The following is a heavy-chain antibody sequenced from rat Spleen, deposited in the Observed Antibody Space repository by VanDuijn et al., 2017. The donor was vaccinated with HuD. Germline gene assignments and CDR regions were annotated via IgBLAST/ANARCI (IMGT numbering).Heavy chain of an antibody. D-gene: IGHD1-2*01. CDR1: GFTLSDYY. CDR3: ATGITIK. J-gene: IGHJ2*01. CDR2: ISYEGSST. V-gene: IGHV5-22*01. Sequence: EVQLVESGGGLVQPGRSLKLSCAASGFTLSDYYMAWVRQAPKKGLEWVASISYEGSSTYYGDSVKGRFTISRDNAKSSLYLQMDSLRSEDTATYYCATGITIKWGQGVMVTVSS.